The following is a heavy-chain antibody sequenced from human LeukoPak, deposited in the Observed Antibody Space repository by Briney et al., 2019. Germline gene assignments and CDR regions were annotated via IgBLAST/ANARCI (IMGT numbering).Heavy chain of an antibody. CDR2: INADGSTT. J-gene: IGHJ4*02. D-gene: IGHD6-13*01. Sequence: GGSLRLSCAASGFTFSTYWMHWVRHGPGKGLVWVSRINADGSTTTYAYSVKGRFTISRDNAKNTLYLQMNSLRAEDTAIYYCARGPSHSSSWYGLDDWGQGALVTVFS. CDR1: GFTFSTYW. CDR3: ARGPSHSSSWYGLDD. V-gene: IGHV3-74*01.